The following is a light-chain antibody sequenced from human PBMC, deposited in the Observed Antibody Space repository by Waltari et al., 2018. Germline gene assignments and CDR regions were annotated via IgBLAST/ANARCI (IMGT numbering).Light chain of an antibody. CDR3: QKHNTDPLT. J-gene: IGKJ3*01. V-gene: IGKV1-27*01. CDR2: DAS. CDR1: QGISNS. Sequence: DIQMTQSPSSLSASVGDRVTITCRAIQGISNSLAWYQQTPGEVPKLLIYDASTLQSGVPSRFSGSGSGTDFTLTISSLQPEDFATYYCQKHNTDPLTFGPGTKVDIK.